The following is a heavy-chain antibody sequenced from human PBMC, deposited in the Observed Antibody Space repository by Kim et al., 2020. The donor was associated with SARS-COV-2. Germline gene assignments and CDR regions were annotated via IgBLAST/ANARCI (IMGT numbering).Heavy chain of an antibody. V-gene: IGHV3-23*01. CDR2: ISGSGGST. J-gene: IGHJ3*02. CDR3: AKVGTMIVVVITVGHAFDI. D-gene: IGHD3-22*01. CDR1: GFTFSSYA. Sequence: GGSLRLSCAASGFTFSSYAMSWVRQAPGKGLEWVSAISGSGGSTYYADSMKGRFTISRDNSKNTLYLQMNSLRAEDTAVYYCAKVGTMIVVVITVGHAFDIWGQGTMVTVSS.